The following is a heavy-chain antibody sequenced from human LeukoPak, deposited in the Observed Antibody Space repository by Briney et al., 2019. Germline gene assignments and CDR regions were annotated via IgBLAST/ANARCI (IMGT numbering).Heavy chain of an antibody. Sequence: PGGSLRLSCAASGFTVSSKYMSWVRQAPGKGLEWVSVIYSGGSTYYADSVKGRFTISRDNSKNTVYLQTNSLRAEDTAVYYCARESSGWLQLFDYWGQGTLVTVSS. CDR2: IYSGGST. CDR3: ARESSGWLQLFDY. CDR1: GFTVSSKY. V-gene: IGHV3-66*01. J-gene: IGHJ4*02. D-gene: IGHD5-24*01.